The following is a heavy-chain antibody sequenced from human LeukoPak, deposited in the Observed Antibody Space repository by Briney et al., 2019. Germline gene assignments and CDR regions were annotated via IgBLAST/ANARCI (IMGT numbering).Heavy chain of an antibody. CDR2: IYYSGST. D-gene: IGHD2-2*01. V-gene: IGHV4-59*08. CDR3: ASRLGYCSSTSCYSPVDYFDY. Sequence: AETPSLTCTVSGGSISSYYWSWIRQPPGKGLEWIGYIYYSGSTNYNPSLKSRVTISVDTSKNQFSLKLSSVTAADTAVYYCASRLGYCSSTSCYSPVDYFDYWGQGTLVTVSS. CDR1: GGSISSYY. J-gene: IGHJ4*02.